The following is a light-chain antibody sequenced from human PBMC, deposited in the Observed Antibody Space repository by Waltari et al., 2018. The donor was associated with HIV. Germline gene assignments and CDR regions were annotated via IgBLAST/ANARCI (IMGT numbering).Light chain of an antibody. Sequence: EIVMTQSPATLSVSPGERATLSCRASQSVRSNLAWYQQKPGQAPRLLIYGASSRATGIPARFSGSGSGTEFTLTISSLQSEDFAVYYCQQYKNWPPYTFGQGTKLEI. CDR1: QSVRSN. CDR3: QQYKNWPPYT. CDR2: GAS. J-gene: IGKJ2*01. V-gene: IGKV3-15*01.